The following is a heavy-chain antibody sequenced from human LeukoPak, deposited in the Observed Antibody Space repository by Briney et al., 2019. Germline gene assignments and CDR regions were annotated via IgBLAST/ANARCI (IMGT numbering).Heavy chain of an antibody. CDR1: GDSVSNVSYY. D-gene: IGHD3-10*01. CDR3: ASLVRGRSFYYYMDV. CDR2: VYYSGST. J-gene: IGHJ6*03. V-gene: IGHV4-39*01. Sequence: PSETLSLTCTVSGDSVSNVSYYWAWIRQPPGKGLEWIANVYYSGSTYYNPSLKSRVAISVDTSKNQFSLTLRSVTAADTGVYFCASLVRGRSFYYYMDVWGRGTSATASS.